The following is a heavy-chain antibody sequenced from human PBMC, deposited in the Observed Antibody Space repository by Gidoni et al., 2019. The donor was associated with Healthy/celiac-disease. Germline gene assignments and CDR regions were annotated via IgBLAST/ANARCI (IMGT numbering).Heavy chain of an antibody. D-gene: IGHD3-10*01. J-gene: IGHJ6*03. V-gene: IGHV3-33*01. Sequence: QVQLVESGGGVVQPGRSLRLSCAASGFIFSSYGMHWVRQAPGKGLGWVAVIWYDGSNKYYAASVKVRFTISRDNSKNTLYLQMNSLRAEDTAVYYCARDPFITMVRGVYFYYYMDVWGKGTTVTVSS. CDR2: IWYDGSNK. CDR1: GFIFSSYG. CDR3: ARDPFITMVRGVYFYYYMDV.